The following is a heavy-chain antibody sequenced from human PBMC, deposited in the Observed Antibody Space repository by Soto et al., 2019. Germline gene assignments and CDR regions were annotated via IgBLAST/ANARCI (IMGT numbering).Heavy chain of an antibody. CDR3: ARDRGEKYYYDLYYYGMDV. D-gene: IGHD3-22*01. V-gene: IGHV1-18*01. J-gene: IGHJ6*02. CDR1: GYTFTSYG. Sequence: RASVKVSCKASGYTFTSYGISWVRQAPGQGLEWMGWISAYNGNTNYAQKLQGRVTMTTDTSTSTAYMELRSLRSDDTAVYYCARDRGEKYYYDLYYYGMDVWGQGTTVTVSS. CDR2: ISAYNGNT.